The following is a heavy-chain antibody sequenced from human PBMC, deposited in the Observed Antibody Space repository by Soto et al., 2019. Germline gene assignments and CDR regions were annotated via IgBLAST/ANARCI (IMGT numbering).Heavy chain of an antibody. V-gene: IGHV3-48*01. CDR3: VRDTIWFGELSNPWFDP. CDR2: ISSSSSTI. Sequence: GGSLRLSCAASGFTFSSYSMNWVRQAPGKGLEWVSYISSSSSTIYYADSVKGRFTISRDNAKNSLYLQMNSLRAEDTAVYYCVRDTIWFGELSNPWFDPWGQGTLVTVSS. D-gene: IGHD3-10*01. J-gene: IGHJ5*02. CDR1: GFTFSSYS.